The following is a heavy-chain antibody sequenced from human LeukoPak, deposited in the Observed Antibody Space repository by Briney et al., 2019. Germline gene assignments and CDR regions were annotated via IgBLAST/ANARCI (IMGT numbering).Heavy chain of an antibody. CDR1: GASISSYY. CDR3: ARLGGYSSGWYQNNWFDP. V-gene: IGHV4-59*08. Sequence: NPSETLSLTCTVSGASISSYYWSWIRQPPGKGLEWIGYIYYSGSTNYNPSLKSRVTISVDTSKNQFSLKLSSVTAADTAVYYCARLGGYSSGWYQNNWFDPWGQGTLVTVSS. D-gene: IGHD6-19*01. J-gene: IGHJ5*02. CDR2: IYYSGST.